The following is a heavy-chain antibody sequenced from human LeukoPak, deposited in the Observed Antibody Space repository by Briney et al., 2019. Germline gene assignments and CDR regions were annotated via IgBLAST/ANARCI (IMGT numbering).Heavy chain of an antibody. J-gene: IGHJ5*02. D-gene: IGHD4-17*01. CDR1: GFTFSSYA. Sequence: GGSLRLSCAASGFTFSSYAMHWVRQAPGKGLEWVAVISYDGSNKYYADPVKGRFTISRDNSKNTLYLQMNSLRAEDTAVYYCARDSDGYGDYVPGNWFDPWGQGTLVTVSS. CDR3: ARDSDGYGDYVPGNWFDP. V-gene: IGHV3-30-3*01. CDR2: ISYDGSNK.